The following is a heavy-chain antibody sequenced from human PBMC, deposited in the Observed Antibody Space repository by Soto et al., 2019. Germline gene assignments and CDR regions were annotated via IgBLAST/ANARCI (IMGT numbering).Heavy chain of an antibody. V-gene: IGHV5-51*01. CDR3: ARVSPPDLRLGELSFPWFDP. CDR1: GYSFTSYW. J-gene: IGHJ5*02. D-gene: IGHD3-16*02. CDR2: IYPGDPDT. Sequence: GESLKISCKGSGYSFTSYWIGWVRQMPGKGLEWMGIIYPGDPDTRYSPSFQGQVTISADKSISTAYLQWSSLKASDTAMYYCARVSPPDLRLGELSFPWFDPWGQGTLVTVPQ.